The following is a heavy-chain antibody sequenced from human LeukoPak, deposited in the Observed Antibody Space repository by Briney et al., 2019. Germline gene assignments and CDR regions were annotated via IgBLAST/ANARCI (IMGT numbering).Heavy chain of an antibody. Sequence: PETLSLTCAVYGESFSVYYWSWIRQPPGRGVEWLGEFNHNGSTNYNPSLKSRATISVDTSKNQFSLKLSSVTAADTAVYYCARAPPYDFWSGYTYYYYYMDVWGKGTTVTVSS. CDR3: ARAPPYDFWSGYTYYYYYMDV. J-gene: IGHJ6*03. D-gene: IGHD3-3*01. CDR1: GESFSVYY. CDR2: FNHNGST. V-gene: IGHV4-34*01.